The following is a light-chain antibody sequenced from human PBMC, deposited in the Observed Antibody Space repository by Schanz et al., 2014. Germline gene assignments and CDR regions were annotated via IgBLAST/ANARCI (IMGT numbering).Light chain of an antibody. Sequence: EVVLTQSPGTLSLSPGERATFSCRASQRVNTNFLAWYQQKPGQAPRLLISGASSRAPGIPDRFSGSGSGTVFTLTISRLEPEDFAVYYCQQYGSSPWTFGQGTKVEIK. CDR1: QRVNTNF. CDR2: GAS. CDR3: QQYGSSPWT. J-gene: IGKJ1*01. V-gene: IGKV3-20*01.